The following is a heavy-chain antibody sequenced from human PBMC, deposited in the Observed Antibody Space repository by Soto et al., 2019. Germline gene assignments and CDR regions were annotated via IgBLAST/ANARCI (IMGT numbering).Heavy chain of an antibody. CDR1: GFSFSSYG. CDR3: ARDWPPYYYGSRSYGMDV. J-gene: IGHJ6*02. D-gene: IGHD3-10*01. Sequence: QVQLVESGGGVVQPGRSLRLSCAASGFSFSSYGIHWVRQAPGKGLEWVAVIWYDGSNKYYVDSVKGRFTISRDNSKNTLYLQMNSLRAEDTAVYYCARDWPPYYYGSRSYGMDVWGQGTTVTVSS. CDR2: IWYDGSNK. V-gene: IGHV3-33*01.